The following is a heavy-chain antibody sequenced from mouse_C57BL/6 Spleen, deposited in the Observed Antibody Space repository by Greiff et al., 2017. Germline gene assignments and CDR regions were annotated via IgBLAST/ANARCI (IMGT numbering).Heavy chain of an antibody. Sequence: QVQLQQPGAELVKPGASVKLSCKASGYTFTSYWMQWVKQRPGQGLEWIGEIDPSDSYTNYNQKFKGKATLTVVKSSSTAYMQLSSLTTEDSAVYYCARVNTTVVRYFDFWGTGTTVTVSS. D-gene: IGHD1-1*01. CDR3: ARVNTTVVRYFDF. J-gene: IGHJ1*03. CDR1: GYTFTSYW. V-gene: IGHV1-50*01. CDR2: IDPSDSYT.